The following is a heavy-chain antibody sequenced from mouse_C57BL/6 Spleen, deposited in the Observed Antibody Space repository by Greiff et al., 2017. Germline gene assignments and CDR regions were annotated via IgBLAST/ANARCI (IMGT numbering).Heavy chain of an antibody. V-gene: IGHV1-80*01. CDR3: ARGDGNYYYAMDY. CDR1: GYAFSSYW. J-gene: IGHJ4*01. Sequence: QVQLKQSGAELVKPGASVKISCKASGYAFSSYWLNWVKQRPGKGLEWIGQIYPGDGDTNYNGKFKGKATLTADKSSSTAYMQLSSLTSEDSAVYFWARGDGNYYYAMDYWGQGTSVTVSS. D-gene: IGHD2-1*01. CDR2: IYPGDGDT.